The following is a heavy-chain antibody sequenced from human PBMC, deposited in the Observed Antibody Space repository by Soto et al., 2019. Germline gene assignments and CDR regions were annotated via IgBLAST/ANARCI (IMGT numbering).Heavy chain of an antibody. D-gene: IGHD3-9*01. J-gene: IGHJ4*02. Sequence: SETLSLTCTVSGVSISSYYWSWIRQPPGKGLEWIGYIYHSGSTNYNPSLKSRVTISVDTSKNQFSLKLSSVTAADTAVYYCARRYYDILTGYYRFDYWGQGTLVTVSS. CDR3: ARRYYDILTGYYRFDY. CDR2: IYHSGST. CDR1: GVSISSYY. V-gene: IGHV4-59*08.